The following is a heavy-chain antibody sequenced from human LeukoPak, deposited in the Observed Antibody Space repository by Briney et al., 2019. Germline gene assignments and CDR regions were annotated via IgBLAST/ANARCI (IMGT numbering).Heavy chain of an antibody. J-gene: IGHJ4*02. CDR2: INWNGGST. Sequence: PGGSLRLSCAASGFTFDDYGLSWVRQAPGKGLEWVSTINWNGGSTGYADSVKGRFAISRDNAKNSLYLQMNSLRAEDTAVYYCTSLLGYCTNDVCYNYWGQGTLVTVSS. CDR1: GFTFDDYG. V-gene: IGHV3-20*04. CDR3: TSLLGYCTNDVCYNY. D-gene: IGHD2-8*01.